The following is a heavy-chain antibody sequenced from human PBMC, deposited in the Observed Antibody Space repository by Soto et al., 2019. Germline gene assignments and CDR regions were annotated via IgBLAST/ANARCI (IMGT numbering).Heavy chain of an antibody. V-gene: IGHV3-23*01. CDR2: ISGGGGST. D-gene: IGHD6-13*01. CDR1: GFTFRSYA. J-gene: IGHJ4*02. Sequence: EVPLLESGGGLVQPGGSLRLSCVASGFTFRSYAMTWVRQAPGKGLEWVSGISGGGGSTYYTDSVKGRFTISRDNSKNTVYLQINSLRGEDTAVYYCARVLSSWPNFDYWGQGTLVTVSA. CDR3: ARVLSSWPNFDY.